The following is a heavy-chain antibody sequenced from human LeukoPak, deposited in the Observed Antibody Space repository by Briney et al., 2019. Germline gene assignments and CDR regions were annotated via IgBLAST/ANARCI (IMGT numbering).Heavy chain of an antibody. V-gene: IGHV1-69*02. J-gene: IGHJ4*02. CDR2: IIPILGIA. Sequence: SVTVSCTASGGTFISYTSSWVRQAPGQGLEWMGRIIPILGIANYAQKFQGRVTITADKSTSTAYMELSSLRSEDTAVYYCARSADRSRSYFDYWGQGTLVTVSS. CDR1: GGTFISYT. CDR3: ARSADRSRSYFDY.